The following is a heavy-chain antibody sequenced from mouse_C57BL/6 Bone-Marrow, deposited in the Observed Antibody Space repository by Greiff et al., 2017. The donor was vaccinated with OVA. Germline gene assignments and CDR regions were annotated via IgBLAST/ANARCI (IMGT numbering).Heavy chain of an antibody. CDR2: INPNNGGT. CDR3: ARGDIYYDYDGGFAY. V-gene: IGHV1-26*01. CDR1: GYTFTDYY. J-gene: IGHJ3*01. Sequence: EVQLQQSGPELVKPGASVKISCKASGYTFTDYYMNWVKQSHGKSLEWIGDINPNNGGTSYNQKFKGKATLTVAKSSSTAYMELRSLTSEDSAVYDCARGDIYYDYDGGFAYWGQGTLVTVSA. D-gene: IGHD2-4*01.